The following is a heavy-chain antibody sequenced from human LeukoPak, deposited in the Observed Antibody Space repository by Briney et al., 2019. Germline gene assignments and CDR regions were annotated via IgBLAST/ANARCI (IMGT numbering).Heavy chain of an antibody. V-gene: IGHV3-20*04. CDR3: ARGYCTNGVCYGTVDY. J-gene: IGHJ4*02. CDR1: GFTLDDYG. D-gene: IGHD2-8*01. CDR2: VNWNGGST. Sequence: SGGSLRLSCAASGFTLDDYGMSWVRQAPGKGLEWVSGVNWNGGSTDYAASVKGRFTISGDNAKNSLYLQMNSLRAEDTALYYCARGYCTNGVCYGTVDYWGQGTLVTVSS.